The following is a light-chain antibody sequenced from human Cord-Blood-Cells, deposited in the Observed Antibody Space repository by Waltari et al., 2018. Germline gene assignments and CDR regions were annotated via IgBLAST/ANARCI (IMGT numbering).Light chain of an antibody. J-gene: IGKJ4*01. Sequence: IQMIKSPSSPSASVGDGVTITCRASQSISSYLNWYQQKPGKAPKLLIYAASTLHSGIPSRFSGSGSGTDFTLTISSLQSEDFATYYCQQNYSTPLTFGGGTKVEIK. CDR1: QSISSY. V-gene: IGKV1-39*01. CDR3: QQNYSTPLT. CDR2: AAS.